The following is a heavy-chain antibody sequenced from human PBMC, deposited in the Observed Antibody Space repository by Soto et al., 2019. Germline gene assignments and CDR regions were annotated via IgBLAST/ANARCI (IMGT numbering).Heavy chain of an antibody. J-gene: IGHJ2*01. Sequence: XVSLQISCAASGFTFSSYAMSGVRQAPGKGLEWVSAISGSGGSTYYADSVKGRFTISRDNSKNTLYLQMNSLRAEDTAVYYCAKFLIAARPRGYFDLWGRGTLVTVSS. D-gene: IGHD6-6*01. CDR2: ISGSGGST. CDR1: GFTFSSYA. V-gene: IGHV3-23*01. CDR3: AKFLIAARPRGYFDL.